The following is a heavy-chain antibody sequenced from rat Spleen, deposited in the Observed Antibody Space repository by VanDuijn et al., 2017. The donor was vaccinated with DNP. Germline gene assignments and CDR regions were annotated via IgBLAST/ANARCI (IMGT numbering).Heavy chain of an antibody. CDR2: ISYSGST. J-gene: IGHJ2*01. V-gene: IGHV3-1*01. CDR3: ARWTRYFDY. D-gene: IGHD1-7*01. CDR1: GYSITSNY. Sequence: EVQLQESGSGLVKPSQSLSLTCSVIGYSITSNYWGWIRKFPGNKMEYIGHISYSGSTNYNPSLKSRISITRDTSRNHFFLHLNSVTTEDTATYYCARWTRYFDYWGQGVVVTVSS.